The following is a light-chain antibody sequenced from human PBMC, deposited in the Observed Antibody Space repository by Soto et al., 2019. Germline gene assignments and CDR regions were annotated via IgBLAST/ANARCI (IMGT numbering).Light chain of an antibody. Sequence: QPVLTQPPSASGTPGQRVTISCSGSSYNIGSKTVNWYQQLPGTVPKLLIYSNNQRPSGVPDRFSGSKSGTSASLAISGLQSEDEGDYYCAAWDDSLNGVVFGGGTKVTVL. CDR2: SNN. V-gene: IGLV1-44*01. CDR1: SYNIGSKT. J-gene: IGLJ2*01. CDR3: AAWDDSLNGVV.